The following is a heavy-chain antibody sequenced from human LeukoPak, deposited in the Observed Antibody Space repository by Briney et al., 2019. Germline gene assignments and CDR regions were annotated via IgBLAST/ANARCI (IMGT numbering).Heavy chain of an antibody. V-gene: IGHV3-7*03. J-gene: IGHJ4*02. CDR1: GFSFSNYW. D-gene: IGHD5-18*01. Sequence: PGGSLRLSCAASGFSFSNYWMNWVRQAPGKGLEWVANIKQDGSEKYYVDSVKGRFTISRDNAKNSLYLQMNSLRAEDTAVHYCASGGYSFGYWGQGTLVTVSS. CDR2: IKQDGSEK. CDR3: ASGGYSFGY.